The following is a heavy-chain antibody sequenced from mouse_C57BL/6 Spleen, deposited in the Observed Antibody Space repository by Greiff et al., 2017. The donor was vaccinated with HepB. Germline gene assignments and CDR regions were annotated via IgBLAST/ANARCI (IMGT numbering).Heavy chain of an antibody. CDR1: GFTFSDYG. D-gene: IGHD1-1*01. CDR3: ARGATVVATSFDY. Sequence: VQLKESGGGLVKPGGSLKLSCAASGFTFSDYGMHWVRQAPEKGLEWVAYISSGSSTIYYADTVKGRFTISRDNAKNTLFLQMTSLRSEDTAMYYCARGATVVATSFDYWGQGTTLTVSS. V-gene: IGHV5-17*01. J-gene: IGHJ2*01. CDR2: ISSGSSTI.